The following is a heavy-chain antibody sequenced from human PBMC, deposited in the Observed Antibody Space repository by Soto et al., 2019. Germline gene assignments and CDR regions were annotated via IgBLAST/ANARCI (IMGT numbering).Heavy chain of an antibody. J-gene: IGHJ6*02. Sequence: EVQLVESGGGSVQPGGSLRLSCAASGFTFSSYEMNWVRQAPGKGLEWVSYISSSGSTIYYADSVKGRFTISRDNAKNSLYVQMNSLRAEDTAVYYCARDPPSGQWLPRYYYGMDVWGQGTTVTVSS. V-gene: IGHV3-48*03. CDR1: GFTFSSYE. CDR3: ARDPPSGQWLPRYYYGMDV. D-gene: IGHD6-19*01. CDR2: ISSSGSTI.